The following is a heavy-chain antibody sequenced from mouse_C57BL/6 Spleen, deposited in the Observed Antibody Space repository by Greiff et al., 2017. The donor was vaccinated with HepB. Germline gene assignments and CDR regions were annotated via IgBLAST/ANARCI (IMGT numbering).Heavy chain of an antibody. CDR1: GFNIKDYY. CDR3: SHFYSNYVSAMDY. Sequence: EVQLQQSGAELVKPGASVKLSCTASGFNIKDYYMHWVKQRTEQGLEWIGRIDPEDGETKYAPKFQGKATIPADTSSNPAHLQRSSRTSEDTAVYYCSHFYSNYVSAMDYWGQGASVTVSS. J-gene: IGHJ4*01. CDR2: IDPEDGET. V-gene: IGHV14-2*01. D-gene: IGHD2-5*01.